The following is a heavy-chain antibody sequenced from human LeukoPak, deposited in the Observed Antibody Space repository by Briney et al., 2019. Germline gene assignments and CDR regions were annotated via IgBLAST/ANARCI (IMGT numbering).Heavy chain of an antibody. CDR3: ARDKGTSSSWFDP. V-gene: IGHV3-33*01. D-gene: IGHD6-13*01. CDR1: GFTFSSYG. CDR2: IWYDGSNK. Sequence: GRSLRLSCAAPGFTFSSYGMHWVRQAPGKGLEWVAVIWYDGSNKYYADSVKGRFTISRDNSKNTLYLQMNSLRAEDTAVYYCARDKGTSSSWFDPWGQGTLVTVSS. J-gene: IGHJ5*02.